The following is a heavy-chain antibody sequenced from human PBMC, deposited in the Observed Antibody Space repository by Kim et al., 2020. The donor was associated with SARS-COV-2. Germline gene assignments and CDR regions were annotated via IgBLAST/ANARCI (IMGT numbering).Heavy chain of an antibody. Sequence: TNYAASVTGRFTISRDNANSTLYLRMDSLRPEDTAVYYCARGNYGFDVWGQGTSVTVSS. J-gene: IGHJ6*02. D-gene: IGHD3-10*01. CDR3: ARGNYGFDV. V-gene: IGHV3-74*01. CDR2: T.